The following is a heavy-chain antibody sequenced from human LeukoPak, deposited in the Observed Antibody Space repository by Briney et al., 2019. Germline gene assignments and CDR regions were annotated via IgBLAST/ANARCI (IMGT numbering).Heavy chain of an antibody. CDR3: AKVLGRIAVAGTIGALDY. Sequence: GGSLRLSCAASGFTFSSYAMSWVRQAPGKGLEWVSAISSSGGSTYYADSVKGRFTISRDNSKNTLYLRMNSLRAEDTAVYYCAKVLGRIAVAGTIGALDYWGQGTLVTVSS. J-gene: IGHJ4*02. CDR2: ISSSGGST. V-gene: IGHV3-23*01. D-gene: IGHD6-19*01. CDR1: GFTFSSYA.